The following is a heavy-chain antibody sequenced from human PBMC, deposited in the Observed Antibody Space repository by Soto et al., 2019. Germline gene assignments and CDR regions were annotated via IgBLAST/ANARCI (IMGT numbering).Heavy chain of an antibody. CDR2: IKSKTDGGTT. CDR1: GFTFSNAW. V-gene: IGHV3-15*07. Sequence: GGSLRLSCAASGFTFSNAWMNWVRQAPGKGLEWVGRIKSKTDGGTTDYAAPVKGRFTISRDDSKNTLYLQMNSLKTEDTAVYYCTTDDGYCTNGVCFYYYYYGMDVWGQGTTVTVSS. J-gene: IGHJ6*02. D-gene: IGHD2-8*01. CDR3: TTDDGYCTNGVCFYYYYYGMDV.